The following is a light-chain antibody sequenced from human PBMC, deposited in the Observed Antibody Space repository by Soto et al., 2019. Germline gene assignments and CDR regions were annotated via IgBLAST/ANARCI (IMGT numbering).Light chain of an antibody. J-gene: IGLJ2*01. Sequence: QSALTQPRSVSGSPGQSVTISCTGTSSDVGSYNYVSWYQQHPGKAPKLIIYDVSKRPSGVPDRFSGSKSGNTASLTISGLQAEGEAEYYFCSYAGSYTWVFGGGTKLTVL. CDR3: CSYAGSYTWV. V-gene: IGLV2-11*01. CDR2: DVS. CDR1: SSDVGSYNY.